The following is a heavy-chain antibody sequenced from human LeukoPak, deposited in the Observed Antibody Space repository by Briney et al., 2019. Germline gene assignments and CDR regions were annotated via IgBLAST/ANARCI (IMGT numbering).Heavy chain of an antibody. CDR3: AKGYCSSTNCKESFFDY. D-gene: IGHD2-2*01. CDR1: GFTFSSYA. Sequence: GGSLRLSCAASGFTFSSYAMSWVRQAPGKGLEWVSGITSSGASSYYADSVRGRFTISRDNSKNTLYLQMNSLRAEDTAVYYCAKGYCSSTNCKESFFDYWGQGTLVTVSS. J-gene: IGHJ4*02. CDR2: ITSSGASS. V-gene: IGHV3-23*01.